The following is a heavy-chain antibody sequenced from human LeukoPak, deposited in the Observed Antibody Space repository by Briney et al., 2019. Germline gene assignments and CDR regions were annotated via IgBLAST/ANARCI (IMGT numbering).Heavy chain of an antibody. V-gene: IGHV3-30-3*01. Sequence: GGSLRLSCAASGFTFSSYAMSWVRQPPGKGLEWVAVISNDGIRKFHADSVKGRFTISRDSSKNTLYLQMDSLKTEDTAVYYCARRRDGYNPELDYWGQGTLVTVSS. CDR2: ISNDGIRK. CDR1: GFTFSSYA. CDR3: ARRRDGYNPELDY. J-gene: IGHJ4*02. D-gene: IGHD5-24*01.